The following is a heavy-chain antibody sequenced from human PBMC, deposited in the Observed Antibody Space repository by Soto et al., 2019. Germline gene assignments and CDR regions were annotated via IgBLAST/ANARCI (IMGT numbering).Heavy chain of an antibody. J-gene: IGHJ4*02. Sequence: SETLSLTCAVSGDSISSGGYSWSWIRQPPGKGLEWIGYIYHSGSTYYNPSLKSRVTISVDRSKNQFSLKLSSVTAADTAVYYCASLRGGYVSRGYYYWGQGTLVTVPQ. CDR2: IYHSGST. CDR3: ASLRGGYVSRGYYY. D-gene: IGHD3-22*01. CDR1: GDSISSGGYS. V-gene: IGHV4-30-2*01.